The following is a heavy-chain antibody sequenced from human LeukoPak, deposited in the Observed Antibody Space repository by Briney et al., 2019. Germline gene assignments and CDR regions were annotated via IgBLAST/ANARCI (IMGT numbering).Heavy chain of an antibody. CDR3: AKAPPPYCSGGSCFDAFDI. D-gene: IGHD2-15*01. V-gene: IGHV3-23*01. Sequence: PGGSLRLSCAASGFTLSSYAMSWVRQAPGKGLEWVSAISHSGGTTYYAASVKGRFIISRDNSKNTLYLQINSLRAEDTALYSCAKAPPPYCSGGSCFDAFDIWGQGTMVTVSP. J-gene: IGHJ3*02. CDR2: ISHSGGTT. CDR1: GFTLSSYA.